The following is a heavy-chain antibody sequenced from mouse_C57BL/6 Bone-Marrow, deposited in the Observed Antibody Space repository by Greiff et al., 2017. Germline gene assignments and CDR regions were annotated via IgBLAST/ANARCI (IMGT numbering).Heavy chain of an antibody. CDR1: GFNIKDDY. CDR2: IDPENGDT. D-gene: IGHD1-1*01. J-gene: IGHJ4*01. Sequence: VQLKESGAELVRPGASVKLSCTASGFNIKDDYMHWVKQRPEQGLEWIGWIDPENGDTEYASKFQGKATITADTSSNTAYLQLSSLTSEDTAVYYCTFTVFYYARDYWGQGTSVTVSS. V-gene: IGHV14-4*01. CDR3: TFTVFYYARDY.